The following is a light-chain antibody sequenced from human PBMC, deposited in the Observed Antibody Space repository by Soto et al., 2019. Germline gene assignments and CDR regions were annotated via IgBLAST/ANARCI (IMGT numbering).Light chain of an antibody. CDR2: EVS. V-gene: IGLV2-14*01. J-gene: IGLJ1*01. CDR1: SSDVGAYNY. Sequence: QSALTQPASVSGSPGQSITISCTGTSSDVGAYNYVSWYQQHPGKAPKLMIYEVSNRPSRVSNRFSGSKSGNTASLTISGLQSEDEADYYCSSYTRSSTSYVFGTGTKLTVL. CDR3: SSYTRSSTSYV.